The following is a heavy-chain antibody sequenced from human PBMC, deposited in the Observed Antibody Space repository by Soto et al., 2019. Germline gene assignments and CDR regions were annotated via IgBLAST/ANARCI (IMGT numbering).Heavy chain of an antibody. CDR3: ARCEFWSGYPIPCLFLDF. CDR2: IYYSGST. D-gene: IGHD3-3*01. V-gene: IGHV4-59*01. J-gene: IGHJ4*02. Sequence: SETLSLTCTVSGGSISSYYWSWIRQPPGKGLEWIGYIYYSGSTNYNPSLKSRVTISVDTSKNQFSLKLSSVTAADTAVYYCARCEFWSGYPIPCLFLDFWGQGILVTVSS. CDR1: GGSISSYY.